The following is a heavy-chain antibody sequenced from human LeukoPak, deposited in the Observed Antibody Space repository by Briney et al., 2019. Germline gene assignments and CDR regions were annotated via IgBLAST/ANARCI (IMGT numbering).Heavy chain of an antibody. Sequence: PGGSLRLSCAASGFTLRSYTMNWVRQAPGKGLEWVSSIGGSGSSIFYADSVKGRFTISRDNAKNSLYLQMSSLRAEDTAVYYCAKEDGEGFDYWGQGTLVTVSS. CDR3: AKEDGEGFDY. V-gene: IGHV3-21*01. D-gene: IGHD3-10*01. CDR2: IGGSGSSI. J-gene: IGHJ4*02. CDR1: GFTLRSYT.